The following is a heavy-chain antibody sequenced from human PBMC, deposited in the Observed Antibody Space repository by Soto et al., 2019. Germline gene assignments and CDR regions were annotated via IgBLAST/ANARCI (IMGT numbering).Heavy chain of an antibody. D-gene: IGHD3-10*01. CDR3: APWFGAFDY. CDR1: GFTFSSYG. Sequence: QVQLVESGGGVVQPGRSLRLSCAASGFTFSSYGMHWVRQAPGKGLEWVAVISYDGSNKYYAASGKGRFTISRDNSKNTLYLQMNSRRAEDTAVYYCAPWFGAFDYWGQGTLVTVSS. J-gene: IGHJ4*02. CDR2: ISYDGSNK. V-gene: IGHV3-30*03.